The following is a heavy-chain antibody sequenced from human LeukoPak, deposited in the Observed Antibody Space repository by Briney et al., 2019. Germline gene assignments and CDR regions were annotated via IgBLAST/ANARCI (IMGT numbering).Heavy chain of an antibody. J-gene: IGHJ4*02. CDR2: INSVGSDT. Sequence: GRSLSLSCAASGFTLSRYWIHWVRQARPKGLVWVSRINSVGSDTVYADSVRGRFPISRDNANNALYLQMTRLRADDTAVYYCLGAVGSSEYWGQGTLVTVSS. CDR3: LGAVGSSEY. D-gene: IGHD1-26*01. CDR1: GFTLSRYW. V-gene: IGHV3-74*01.